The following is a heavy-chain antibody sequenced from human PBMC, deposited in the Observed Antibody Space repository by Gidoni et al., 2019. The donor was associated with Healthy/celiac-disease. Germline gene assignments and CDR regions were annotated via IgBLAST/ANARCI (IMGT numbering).Heavy chain of an antibody. D-gene: IGHD6-13*01. CDR3: ARHASYSSSWYPGYYYYYGMDV. J-gene: IGHJ6*02. V-gene: IGHV4-59*08. CDR2: IYYSGST. Sequence: QVQLQESGPGLVKPSETLSLTCTVSGGSISSSYWSWIRQPPGKGLEWIGYIYYSGSTNYNPSLKSRVTISVDTSKNQFSLKLSSVTAADTAVYYCARHASYSSSWYPGYYYYYGMDVWGQGTTVTVSS. CDR1: GGSISSSY.